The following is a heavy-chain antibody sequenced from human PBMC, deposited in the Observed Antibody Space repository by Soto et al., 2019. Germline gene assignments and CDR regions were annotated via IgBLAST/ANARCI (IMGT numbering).Heavy chain of an antibody. CDR2: ISAYNGNT. V-gene: IGHV1-18*01. CDR3: TRDEAYKWNDGGWFDP. D-gene: IGHD1-1*01. J-gene: IGHJ5*02. CDR1: GYTFTSYG. Sequence: QVQLVQSGAEVKKPGASVKVSCKASGYTFTSYGISWVRQASGQGLEWMGWISAYNGNTKYAQKLQGRVSMTTDTSTSTAYRELMSLRSDDTAVYYCTRDEAYKWNDGGWFDPWGQGTLVTVSS.